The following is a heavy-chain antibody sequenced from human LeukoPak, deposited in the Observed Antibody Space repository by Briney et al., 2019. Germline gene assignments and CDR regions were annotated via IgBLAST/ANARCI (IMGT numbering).Heavy chain of an antibody. D-gene: IGHD6-6*01. J-gene: IGHJ4*02. V-gene: IGHV4-34*01. CDR2: INHSGST. CDR1: GGSISSYY. CDR3: ARAEYSSSWSNFDY. Sequence: TSETLSLTCTVSGGSISSYYWSWIRQPPGKWLEWIGEINHSGSTNYNPSLKSRVTISVDTSKNQFSLKLSSVTAADTAVYYCARAEYSSSWSNFDYWGQGTLVTVSS.